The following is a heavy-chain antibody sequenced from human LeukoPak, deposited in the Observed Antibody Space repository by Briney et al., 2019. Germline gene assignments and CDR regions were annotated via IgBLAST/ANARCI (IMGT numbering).Heavy chain of an antibody. CDR2: ISSSGSTI. V-gene: IGHV3-48*03. Sequence: PGGSPRLSCAASGFTFSSYEMNWVRQAPGKGLEWVSYISSSGSTIYYADSVKGRFTISRENAKNPLYLQMNSLRAGDTAVYYCARFSGYHDAFDIWSQGTMVTVSS. D-gene: IGHD3-22*01. CDR1: GFTFSSYE. J-gene: IGHJ3*02. CDR3: ARFSGYHDAFDI.